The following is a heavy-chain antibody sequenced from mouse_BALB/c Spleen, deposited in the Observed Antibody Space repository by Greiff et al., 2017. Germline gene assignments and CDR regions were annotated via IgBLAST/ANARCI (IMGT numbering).Heavy chain of an antibody. CDR3: TREDYGSRALFAY. CDR2: IYPGNSDT. Sequence: EVKLQESGTVLARPGASVKMSCKASGYTFTSYWMHWVKQRPGQGLEWIGAIYPGNSDTSYNQKFKGKAKLTAVTSTSTAYMELSSLTNEDSAVYYCTREDYGSRALFAYWGQGTLVTVSA. CDR1: GYTFTSYW. D-gene: IGHD1-1*01. V-gene: IGHV1-5*01. J-gene: IGHJ3*01.